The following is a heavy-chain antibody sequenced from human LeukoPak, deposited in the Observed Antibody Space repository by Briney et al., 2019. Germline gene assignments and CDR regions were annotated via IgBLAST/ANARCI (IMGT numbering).Heavy chain of an antibody. J-gene: IGHJ4*02. D-gene: IGHD1-1*01. CDR3: ARPQFWNPYYFDY. CDR1: GYSFTSYW. CDR2: IYPGDSDT. Sequence: GETLKISCKGSGYSFTSYWIGWVRQMPGNGLEWMGIIYPGDSDTRYSPSFQGQVTISADKSISIAYLQWSSLKASDTAMYYCARPQFWNPYYFDYWGQGTLVTVSS. V-gene: IGHV5-51*01.